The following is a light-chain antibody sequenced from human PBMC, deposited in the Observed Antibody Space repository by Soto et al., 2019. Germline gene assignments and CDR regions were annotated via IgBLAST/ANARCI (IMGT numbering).Light chain of an antibody. CDR2: AAS. Sequence: DIQMTQSPSSLSASVGDRVTITCRASQSISSYLNWYQHKPGKAPKLLIYAASSFQGGGPSSFSGSESGTDFTLTISSLQPEDFATYYCQQTYSAPLTFGGGAKVYIK. V-gene: IGKV1-39*01. J-gene: IGKJ4*01. CDR3: QQTYSAPLT. CDR1: QSISSY.